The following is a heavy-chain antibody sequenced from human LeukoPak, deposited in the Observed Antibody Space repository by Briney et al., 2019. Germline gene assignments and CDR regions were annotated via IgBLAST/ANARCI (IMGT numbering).Heavy chain of an antibody. CDR3: ARKKDGYHFLDY. D-gene: IGHD5-24*01. CDR2: IYYSGIT. Sequence: SETLSLTCTVSGGSISSYYWSWIRQPPGKGLEWIGYIYYSGITNYNPSLKSRVTISVDTSKNQFSLKLSSVTAADTAVYYCARKKDGYHFLDYWGQGTLVTVSS. J-gene: IGHJ4*02. CDR1: GGSISSYY. V-gene: IGHV4-59*01.